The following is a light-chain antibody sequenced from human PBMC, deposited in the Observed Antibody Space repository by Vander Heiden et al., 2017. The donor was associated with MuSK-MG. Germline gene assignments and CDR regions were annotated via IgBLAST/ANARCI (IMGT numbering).Light chain of an antibody. CDR3: QQASHVPST. CDR1: QGIATW. CDR2: DAS. V-gene: IGKV1-12*01. Sequence: IQMTQPPSSVSASEGDRVTITSRASQGIATWLAWYQQKPGKAPKVPIYDASRLQSGVRSRFSGSGSGTDLTLTISSLQPEDFATYYCQQASHVPSTLGQGTKLEVK. J-gene: IGKJ2*01.